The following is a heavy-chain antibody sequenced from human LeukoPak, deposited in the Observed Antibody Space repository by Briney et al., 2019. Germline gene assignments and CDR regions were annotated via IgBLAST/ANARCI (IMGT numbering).Heavy chain of an antibody. CDR1: GYTFTGHY. CDR2: INPNSGGT. V-gene: IGHV1-2*02. D-gene: IGHD3-22*01. J-gene: IGHJ1*01. CDR3: ARDLLIHYYDSSGYYPAEYFQH. Sequence: ASVKVSCKASGYTFTGHYMHWVRQASGQGLEWMGWINPNSGGTNYAQKFQGRVTMTRDTSISTAYMELSRLRSDDTAVYYCARDLLIHYYDSSGYYPAEYFQHWGQGTLVTVSS.